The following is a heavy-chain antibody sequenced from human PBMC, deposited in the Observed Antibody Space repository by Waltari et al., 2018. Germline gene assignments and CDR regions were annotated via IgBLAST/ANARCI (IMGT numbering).Heavy chain of an antibody. CDR1: GYSFTSYW. D-gene: IGHD1-26*01. CDR3: ARGSEEWELSFNWFDP. CDR2: IYPGDSDN. J-gene: IGHJ5*02. V-gene: IGHV5-51*01. Sequence: EVQLVQSGAEVKKPGESLKISCKGSGYSFTSYWIGWVRQMPGKGLEWMGIIYPGDSDNRHSPSFQGQVTISADKSISTAYRQWSSLKASDTAMYYCARGSEEWELSFNWFDPWGQGTLVTVSS.